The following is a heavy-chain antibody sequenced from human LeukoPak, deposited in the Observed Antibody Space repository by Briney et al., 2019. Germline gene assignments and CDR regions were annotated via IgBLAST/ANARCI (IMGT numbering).Heavy chain of an antibody. CDR1: GFTFRNYG. J-gene: IGHJ4*02. Sequence: GGSLRLSCAASGFTFRNYGMHWVRQAPGKGLEWVAFIRYDGSNKYYADSVKGRFTISRDNSKNTLYLQMSSQRAEDTAVYYCARDRYAAAAGYFDYWGQGTLVTVSS. CDR2: IRYDGSNK. D-gene: IGHD6-13*01. V-gene: IGHV3-30*02. CDR3: ARDRYAAAAGYFDY.